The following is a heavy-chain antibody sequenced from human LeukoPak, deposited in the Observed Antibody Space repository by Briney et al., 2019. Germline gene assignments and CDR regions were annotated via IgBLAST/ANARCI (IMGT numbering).Heavy chain of an antibody. V-gene: IGHV1-69*04. CDR2: IIPILGIA. Sequence: GASVKVSCKASGGTFSSYAISWVRQAPGQGLEWMGRIIPILGIANYAQKFQGRVTMTRNTSISTAYMELSSLRSEDTAVYYCARVYSGYGGLLWGQGTLVTVSS. CDR3: ARVYSGYGGLL. J-gene: IGHJ4*02. D-gene: IGHD5-12*01. CDR1: GGTFSSYA.